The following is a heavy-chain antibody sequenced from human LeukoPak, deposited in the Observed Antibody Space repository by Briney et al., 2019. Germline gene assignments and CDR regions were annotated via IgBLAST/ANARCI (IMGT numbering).Heavy chain of an antibody. J-gene: IGHJ5*02. CDR2: IIPIFGTA. CDR3: ARLYCSSTSCYSNWFDP. CDR1: GGTLSSYA. D-gene: IGHD2-2*02. V-gene: IGHV1-69*13. Sequence: ASVKVSCKASGGTLSSYAISWVRQAPGQGLEWMGGIIPIFGTANYAQKFQGRVTITADESTSTAYMELSSLRSEDTAVYYCARLYCSSTSCYSNWFDPWGQGTLVTVSS.